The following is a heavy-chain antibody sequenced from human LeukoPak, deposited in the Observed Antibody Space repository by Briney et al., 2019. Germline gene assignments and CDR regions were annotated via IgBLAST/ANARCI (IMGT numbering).Heavy chain of an antibody. CDR1: GYTFTSYG. D-gene: IGHD3-10*01. J-gene: IGHJ5*02. CDR3: ARDIPNYYGSGSYYNVYWFDP. CDR2: ISAYNGNT. V-gene: IGHV1-18*01. Sequence: ASVKVSCKASGYTFTSYGISWVRQAPGQGLEWMGWISAYNGNTNYAQKLQGGVTMTTDTSTSTAYMELRSLRSDDTAVYYCARDIPNYYGSGSYYNVYWFDPWGQGTLVTVSS.